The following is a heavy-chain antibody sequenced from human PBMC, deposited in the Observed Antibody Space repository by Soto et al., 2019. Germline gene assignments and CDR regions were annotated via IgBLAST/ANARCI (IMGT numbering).Heavy chain of an antibody. CDR2: ISSDGSYA. CDR1: GFTFSHYW. Sequence: EVQLVESGGGLVQPGGSLRLSCAASGFTFSHYWMYWVRQAPGKGLVCVSRISSDGSYASYADSVKGRFTISRDSAKSTMYLQMNSMRSADTRVYDCARACDSLVTTAYWGQGTLVTVSS. D-gene: IGHD2-21*02. V-gene: IGHV3-74*01. J-gene: IGHJ4*02. CDR3: ARACDSLVTTAY.